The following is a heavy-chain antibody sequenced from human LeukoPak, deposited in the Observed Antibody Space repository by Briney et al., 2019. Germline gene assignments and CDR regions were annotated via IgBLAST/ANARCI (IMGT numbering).Heavy chain of an antibody. CDR3: AKDRGLYLGYYYYMDV. CDR1: GFTFSSYA. Sequence: ARGSLRLSCAASGFTFSSYAMSWVRQAPGKGLEWVSAISGSGGSTYYADSVKGRFTISRDNSKNTLYLQMNSLRAEDTAVYYCAKDRGLYLGYYYYMDVWGKGTTVTVSS. D-gene: IGHD2-8*01. CDR2: ISGSGGST. J-gene: IGHJ6*03. V-gene: IGHV3-23*01.